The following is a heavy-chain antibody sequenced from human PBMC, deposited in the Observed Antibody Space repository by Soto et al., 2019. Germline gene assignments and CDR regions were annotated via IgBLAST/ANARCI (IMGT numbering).Heavy chain of an antibody. Sequence: QVQLQESGPGLVKPSETLSLTCRLSGGSFSPNYWGWFRQSPGKGLEWVGYIYYGGTTSYNPSLKSRVXIXLKXSKSHFSLRLSSVTAADAAVYYCASLGAYYQSLDPWGPGTLVTVSS. V-gene: IGHV4-59*08. CDR3: ASLGAYYQSLDP. CDR1: GGSFSPNY. CDR2: IYYGGTT. D-gene: IGHD2-21*01. J-gene: IGHJ5*02.